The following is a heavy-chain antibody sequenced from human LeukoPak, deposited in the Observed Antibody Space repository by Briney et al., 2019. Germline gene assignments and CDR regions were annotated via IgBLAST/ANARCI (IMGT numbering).Heavy chain of an antibody. CDR3: ARQPLWFGELSGFDY. D-gene: IGHD3-10*01. CDR2: IYYSGGT. V-gene: IGHV4-59*08. CDR1: GGSISSYY. J-gene: IGHJ4*02. Sequence: SETLSLTCTVSGGSISSYYWSWIRQPPGKGLEWIGYIYYSGGTNYNPSLNSRVTISVDTSKNQFSLKLSSVTAADTAVYYCARQPLWFGELSGFDYWGQGTLVTVSS.